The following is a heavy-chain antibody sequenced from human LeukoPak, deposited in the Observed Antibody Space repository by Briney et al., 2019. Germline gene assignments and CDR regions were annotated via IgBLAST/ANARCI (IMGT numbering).Heavy chain of an antibody. V-gene: IGHV4-34*01. CDR3: ARGKNSVWGSYRYNWFDP. D-gene: IGHD3-16*02. Sequence: SETLSLTCAVYGGSFSGYYWSWIRQPPGKGLEWIGEINHSGSTNYNPSLKSRVTISVDTSKNQFSLKLSSVTAADTAVYYCARGKNSVWGSYRYNWFDPWGQGTLVTVSP. J-gene: IGHJ5*02. CDR1: GGSFSGYY. CDR2: INHSGST.